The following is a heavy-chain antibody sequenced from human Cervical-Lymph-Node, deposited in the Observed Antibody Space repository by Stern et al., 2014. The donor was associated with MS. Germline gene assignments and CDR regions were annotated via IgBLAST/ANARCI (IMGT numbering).Heavy chain of an antibody. CDR3: ARQRYFDY. CDR2: IFPGGSDI. CDR1: GYTFTSYW. J-gene: IGHJ4*02. Sequence: EVQLVESGPEVKRPGESLKISCQASGYTFTSYWIGWVRQMPGKGLEWIAFIFPGGSDIRYSPSLPGQVTISADKSSSTAYLQWNNLKASDTAKYYCARQRYFDYWGQGTLVTVSS. V-gene: IGHV5-51*01.